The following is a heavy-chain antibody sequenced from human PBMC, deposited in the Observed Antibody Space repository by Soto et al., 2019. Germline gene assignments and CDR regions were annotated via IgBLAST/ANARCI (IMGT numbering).Heavy chain of an antibody. Sequence: SLTCTVSGGSINSYYWSWIRQPPGRGLEWIGHIYYSGSTSYNPSLKSRVTISVDTSKNQFSLKLSSVTAAGAAVYYCARSVGGSWLDYWGQGTLVPVSS. J-gene: IGHJ4*02. D-gene: IGHD1-26*01. CDR2: IYYSGST. V-gene: IGHV4-59*01. CDR3: ARSVGGSWLDY. CDR1: GGSINSYY.